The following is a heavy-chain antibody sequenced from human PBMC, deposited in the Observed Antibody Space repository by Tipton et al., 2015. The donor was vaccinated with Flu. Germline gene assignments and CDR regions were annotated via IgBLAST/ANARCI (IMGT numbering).Heavy chain of an antibody. D-gene: IGHD4-11*01. CDR3: ARRAYSNYVSDPKNWFDR. CDR1: GDSISSDYY. CDR2: IHKTGSS. Sequence: TLSLTCSVSGDSISSDYYWGWVRQAPGQGLEWIANIHKTGSSYYNPSLRRRVTISVDTSKNQFSLKVKSVTAADAGVYYCARRAYSNYVSDPKNWFDRWGQGTLVTVSS. J-gene: IGHJ5*02. V-gene: IGHV4-38-2*01.